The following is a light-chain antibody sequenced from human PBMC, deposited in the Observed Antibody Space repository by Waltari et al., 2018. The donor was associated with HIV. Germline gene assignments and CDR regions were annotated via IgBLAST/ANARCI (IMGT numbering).Light chain of an antibody. V-gene: IGKV4-1*01. CDR1: QILLYRSENKNF. Sequence: DVVVAQSPDFLAVFVSETANLHCKSNQILLYRSENKNFLAWDQQKPGQRPKLLIYWASTRQSGVPDRFSGSGSGTDFTLTISTLQAEDVAVYYCQQYHRVPYTFGQGTKLQIK. CDR3: QQYHRVPYT. J-gene: IGKJ2*01. CDR2: WAS.